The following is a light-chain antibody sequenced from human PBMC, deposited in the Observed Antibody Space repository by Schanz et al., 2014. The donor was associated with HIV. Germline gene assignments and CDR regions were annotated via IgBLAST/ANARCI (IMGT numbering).Light chain of an antibody. CDR3: QQYFNTPFT. V-gene: IGKV4-1*01. J-gene: IGKJ3*01. CDR2: WAS. Sequence: DIVLTQSPDSLAVSLGERATINCKSSQSVLYSSNNKDYLAWYQQKPGQPPKLLIYWASTREPGVPDRFSGSGSVTDFALTISSLQAEDVAVYYCQQYFNTPFTFGPGTKVDIK. CDR1: QSVLYSSNNKDY.